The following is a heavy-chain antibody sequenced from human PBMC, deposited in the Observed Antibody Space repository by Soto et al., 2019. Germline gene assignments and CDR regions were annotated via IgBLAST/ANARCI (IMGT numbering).Heavy chain of an antibody. CDR2: IYPGDSDT. CDR1: GYSFTSYW. V-gene: IGHV5-51*01. CDR3: ARQHVSPPEWWDWFDP. J-gene: IGHJ5*02. Sequence: GESLKISCKGSGYSFTSYWIGWVRQMPGKGLEWMGIIYPGDSDTRYSPSFQGQVTISADKSISTAYLQWSSLKASDTAMYYCARQHVSPPEWWDWFDPWGQGTLVTVSS. D-gene: IGHD2-15*01.